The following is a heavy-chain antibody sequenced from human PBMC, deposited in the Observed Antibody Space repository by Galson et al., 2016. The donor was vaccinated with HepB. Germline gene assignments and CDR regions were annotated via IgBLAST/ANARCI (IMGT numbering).Heavy chain of an antibody. CDR1: GGSVSSGSYY. V-gene: IGHV4-61*01. J-gene: IGHJ3*02. CDR2: IYYSGST. CDR3: ARGGRDDAFDI. Sequence: SETLSLTCTVSGGSVSSGSYYWSWIRQPPGKGLEWIGYIYYSGSTKYNPSLKSRVTISVDTSKNQFSLNLSPVTAADTAVYYCARGGRDDAFDIWGQGTMATVSS.